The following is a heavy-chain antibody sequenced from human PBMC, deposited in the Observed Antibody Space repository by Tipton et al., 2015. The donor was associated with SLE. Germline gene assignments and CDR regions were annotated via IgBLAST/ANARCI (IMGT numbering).Heavy chain of an antibody. J-gene: IGHJ3*02. CDR2: IIYSGNT. Sequence: TLSLTRFVFGVSISSYFCSWIRQSPGKGLEWIGYIIYSGNTDYNPSLKSRVTISVDTSKNQFSLKLRSVTAADTAVYYCARVRRTDAFDIWGQGTTVTVSP. V-gene: IGHV4-59*01. CDR1: GVSISSYF. CDR3: ARVRRTDAFDI.